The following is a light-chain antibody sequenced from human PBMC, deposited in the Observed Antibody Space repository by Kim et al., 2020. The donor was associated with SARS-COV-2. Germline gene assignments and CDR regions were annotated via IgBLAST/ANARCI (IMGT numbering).Light chain of an antibody. Sequence: SYELTQPPSVSVSPGQTASITCSGDELGDKYACWYQQKPGQSPVLVIYQDNNRPSEIPERFSGSNSGNTATLTISGTQAMDEADYYCQAWDGNTAVFGGGTQLTVL. CDR1: ELGDKY. J-gene: IGLJ3*02. CDR2: QDN. CDR3: QAWDGNTAV. V-gene: IGLV3-1*01.